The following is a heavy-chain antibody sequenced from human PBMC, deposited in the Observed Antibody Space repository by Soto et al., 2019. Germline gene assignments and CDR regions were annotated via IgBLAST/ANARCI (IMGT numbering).Heavy chain of an antibody. D-gene: IGHD6-13*01. V-gene: IGHV4-30-4*01. Sequence: QVQLQESGPGLVKPSQTLSLTCSVSGGSISSGDYYWSWIRQPPGNGLEWVGHIDYAGSTHYNPSHTSPATISVDTSKNQFSLKLSSVTAADTALYYCVGMGIVAAGGTIDRWGQGTLVTVSS. CDR1: GGSISSGDYY. CDR2: IDYAGST. J-gene: IGHJ4*02. CDR3: VGMGIVAAGGTIDR.